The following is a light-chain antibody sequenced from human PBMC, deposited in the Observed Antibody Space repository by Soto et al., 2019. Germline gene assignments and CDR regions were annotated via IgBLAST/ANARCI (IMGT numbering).Light chain of an antibody. CDR2: GAS. CDR1: QSVSSN. V-gene: IGKV3-15*01. J-gene: IGKJ4*01. CDR3: QQYNNWPLP. Sequence: IVMTQSPDTLSVSSGERATLSCRASQSVSSNLAWYQQKPGQAPRLLIYGASTRATGIPARFSGSGSGTEFTLTISSLQSEDFAVYYCQQYNNWPLPFCGGTKVDIK.